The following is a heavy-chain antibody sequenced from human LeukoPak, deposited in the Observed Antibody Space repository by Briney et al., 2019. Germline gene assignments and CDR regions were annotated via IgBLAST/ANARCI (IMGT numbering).Heavy chain of an antibody. CDR1: GFTFGDYA. V-gene: IGHV3-64*01. CDR3: ARKSPLGGYYFDY. Sequence: GGSLRLSCTASGFTFGDYAMSWVRQAPGKGLEYVSAISSNGGSTYYANSVKGRFTMSRDNSKNTLYLQMGSLRAEDMAMYYCARKSPLGGYYFDYWGQGTLVTVSS. J-gene: IGHJ4*02. CDR2: ISSNGGST.